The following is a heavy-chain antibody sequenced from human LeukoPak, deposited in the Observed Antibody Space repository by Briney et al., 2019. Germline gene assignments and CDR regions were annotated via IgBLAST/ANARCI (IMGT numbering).Heavy chain of an antibody. CDR2: IWYDGSNK. D-gene: IGHD4-4*01. CDR1: GFTFSSYG. Sequence: GGSLRLSCAASGFTFSSYGMPWVRQAPGKGLEWVAVIWYDGSNKNYADSVKGRFTISRDNSKNTLYLQMNSLRAEDTAVYYCARVADYSNSAHADYWGQGTLVTVSS. CDR3: ARVADYSNSAHADY. J-gene: IGHJ4*02. V-gene: IGHV3-33*01.